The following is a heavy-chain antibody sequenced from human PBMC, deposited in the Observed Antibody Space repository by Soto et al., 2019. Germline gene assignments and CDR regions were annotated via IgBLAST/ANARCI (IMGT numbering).Heavy chain of an antibody. Sequence: ASVKVSCKASGYTFTSYDINWVRQATGQRLEWMRWVNPNSDNTGYAQKFQGRVTITADESTSTAYMELSSLRSEYTAVYYCARDQGYSGYDYYYYGMDVWGQGTTVTVSS. CDR1: GYTFTSYD. CDR2: VNPNSDNT. D-gene: IGHD5-12*01. J-gene: IGHJ6*02. CDR3: ARDQGYSGYDYYYYGMDV. V-gene: IGHV1-8*01.